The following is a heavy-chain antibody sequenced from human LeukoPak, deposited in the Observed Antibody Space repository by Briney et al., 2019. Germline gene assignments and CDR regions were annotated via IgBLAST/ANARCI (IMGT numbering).Heavy chain of an antibody. V-gene: IGHV3-21*01. J-gene: IGHJ4*02. CDR3: VSSIAAAFRDY. CDR2: ISSSSSYI. CDR1: GFTFSSYR. Sequence: PGGSLRLSCAASGFTFSSYRINWVRQAPGKGLEWVSSISSSSSYIYYSDSVKGRFTISRDNAKKSPYLQMNILGYDDTAVYYCVSSIAAAFRDYWGQGTLVTVSS. D-gene: IGHD6-13*01.